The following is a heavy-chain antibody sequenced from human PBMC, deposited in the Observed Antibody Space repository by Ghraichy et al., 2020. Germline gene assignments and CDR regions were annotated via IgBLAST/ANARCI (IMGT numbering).Heavy chain of an antibody. V-gene: IGHV4-39*01. J-gene: IGHJ4*02. CDR1: GGSITSSSYY. CDR2: IYYSGNT. Sequence: SETLSLTCTVSGGSITSSSYYWGWIRQPEGKGLEWIGSIYYSGNTYYNPSLKSRVTISVATSKNQFSLKLSSVTAADTAVYYCATYSSSPEVHFDYWGQGTLVTVSS. CDR3: ATYSSSPEVHFDY. D-gene: IGHD6-6*01.